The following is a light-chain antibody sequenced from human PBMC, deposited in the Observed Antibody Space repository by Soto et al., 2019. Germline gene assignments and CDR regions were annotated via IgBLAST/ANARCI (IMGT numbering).Light chain of an antibody. CDR1: QGISSN. V-gene: IGKV1-9*01. Sequence: DIQLTQSPSFLSASVGDRVTITCRASQGISSNLVWFQQKPGKAPNLLIYGASTLQSGVPSRFSCCGSGTEFTLTISSLQPEDFATHYCQQLNTYPLTFGGGTKVEIK. J-gene: IGKJ4*01. CDR3: QQLNTYPLT. CDR2: GAS.